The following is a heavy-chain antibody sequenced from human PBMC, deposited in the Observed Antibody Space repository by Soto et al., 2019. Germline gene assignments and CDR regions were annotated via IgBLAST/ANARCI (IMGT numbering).Heavy chain of an antibody. CDR2: FDPEDGET. J-gene: IGHJ4*02. Sequence: ASVKVSCKVSGYTLTELSMHWVRQAPGKGLEWMGGFDPEDGETIYAQKFQGRVTMTEDTSTDTAYMELSSLRSEDTAVYYCATVGCSGGSCYAADYYFDYWGQGTLVTVSS. CDR3: ATVGCSGGSCYAADYYFDY. D-gene: IGHD2-15*01. CDR1: GYTLTELS. V-gene: IGHV1-24*01.